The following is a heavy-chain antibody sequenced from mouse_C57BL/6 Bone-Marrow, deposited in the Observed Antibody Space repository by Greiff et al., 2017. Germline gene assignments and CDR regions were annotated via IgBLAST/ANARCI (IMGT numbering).Heavy chain of an antibody. V-gene: IGHV1-15*01. Sequence: QVQLQQSGAELVRPGASVTLSCKASGYTFTDYEMHWVKQTPVHGLEWIGAIDPETGGTAYNQKFKGKDILTADKSSSTAYMELRSLTSEDSAVXYCTRGDWAWVAYWGQGTLVTVSA. D-gene: IGHD4-1*01. CDR2: IDPETGGT. CDR1: GYTFTDYE. J-gene: IGHJ3*01. CDR3: TRGDWAWVAY.